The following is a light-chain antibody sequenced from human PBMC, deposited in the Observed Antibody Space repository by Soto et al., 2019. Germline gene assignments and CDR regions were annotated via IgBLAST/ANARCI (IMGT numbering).Light chain of an antibody. Sequence: DIQVTQSPSSLSASVGDRVTITCRASQDIKNYLNWYQRKPGTAPRLLIYAASNLHSGVPSTFSASGSGTDFALNIGSLQADDFGNYYCQQGFSLPWTFGQGTKVDIK. V-gene: IGKV1-39*01. J-gene: IGKJ1*01. CDR1: QDIKNY. CDR3: QQGFSLPWT. CDR2: AAS.